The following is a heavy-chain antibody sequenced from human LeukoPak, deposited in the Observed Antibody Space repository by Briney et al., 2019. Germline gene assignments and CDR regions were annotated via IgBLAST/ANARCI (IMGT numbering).Heavy chain of an antibody. CDR2: IYTSGST. CDR1: GGSISSYY. J-gene: IGHJ4*02. Sequence: SETLSLTCTVSGGSISSYYWSWLRQPAGKGLEWIGRIYTSGSTNYNPSLKSRVTISVDKSKNQFSLKLSSVTAADTAVYYCARHRGKSNFDYWGQGTLVTVSS. V-gene: IGHV4-4*07. CDR3: ARHRGKSNFDY. D-gene: IGHD1-14*01.